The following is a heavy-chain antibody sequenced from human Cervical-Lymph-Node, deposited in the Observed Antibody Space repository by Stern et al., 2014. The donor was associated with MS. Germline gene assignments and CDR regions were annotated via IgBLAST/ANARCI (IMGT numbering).Heavy chain of an antibody. CDR2: IYYSGAT. D-gene: IGHD1-1*01. J-gene: IGHJ6*02. CDR3: ARELSGMYGMDV. CDR1: GGSINNGDYY. Sequence: QVQLQESGPGLVKPSQTLSLTCTVSGGSINNGDYYWRWVRQQPGKGLEWLGYIYYSGATYYNPSLKGRLTISVDTSKRHFSLKLTSVTAADTAVYYCARELSGMYGMDVWGQGTTVTVSS. V-gene: IGHV4-31*03.